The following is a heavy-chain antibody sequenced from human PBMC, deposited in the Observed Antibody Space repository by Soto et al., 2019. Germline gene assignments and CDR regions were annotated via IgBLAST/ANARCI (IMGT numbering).Heavy chain of an antibody. V-gene: IGHV3-53*01. Sequence: GGSLRLSCAASGFTVSSNYMSWVRQAPGKGLEWVSVIYSGGSTYYADSVKGRFTISRENSKNTLYLQMNSLRAEDTAVYYCALGTLVGTFDYWGQGTLVTVSS. CDR2: IYSGGST. J-gene: IGHJ4*02. D-gene: IGHD1-1*01. CDR3: ALGTLVGTFDY. CDR1: GFTVSSNY.